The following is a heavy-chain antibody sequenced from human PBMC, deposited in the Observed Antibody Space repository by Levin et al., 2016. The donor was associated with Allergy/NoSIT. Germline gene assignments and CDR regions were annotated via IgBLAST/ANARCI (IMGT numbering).Heavy chain of an antibody. D-gene: IGHD2-21*02. V-gene: IGHV3-23*01. CDR3: AKYVVTTPPPDVFDI. CDR2: INNGGGRT. Sequence: WIRQPPGKGLEWVSSINNGGGRTYYLDSVKGRFTISRDNSKNTLYLQMNSLRAEDTATYYCAKYVVTTPPPDVFDIWGQGSMVTVSS. J-gene: IGHJ3*02.